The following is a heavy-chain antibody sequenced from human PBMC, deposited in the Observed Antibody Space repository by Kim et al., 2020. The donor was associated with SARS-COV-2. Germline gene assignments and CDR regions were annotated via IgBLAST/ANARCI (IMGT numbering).Heavy chain of an antibody. D-gene: IGHD3-16*02. CDR1: GFIFSSYG. CDR2: ISYDGSNK. CDR3: AKDYRRAGLYYYYGMYV. Sequence: GGSLRLSCAASGFIFSSYGMHWVRQAPGKGLEWVAVISYDGSNKYYADSVKGRFTISRDNSRNTLYLQMNSLRAEDTAVYYCAKDYRRAGLYYYYGMYVWGQGTTVIVSS. V-gene: IGHV3-30*18. J-gene: IGHJ6*02.